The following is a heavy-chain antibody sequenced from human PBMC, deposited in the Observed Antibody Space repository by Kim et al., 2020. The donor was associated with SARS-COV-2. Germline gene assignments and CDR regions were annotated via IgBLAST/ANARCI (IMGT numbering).Heavy chain of an antibody. J-gene: IGHJ4*02. D-gene: IGHD3-10*01. Sequence: YTTTLTSRITISVDTSKNQCSLTVSSVTAADTAVYYCAVLLLWNLGGFDYWGQGTLVTVSS. V-gene: IGHV4-31*02. CDR3: AVLLLWNLGGFDY.